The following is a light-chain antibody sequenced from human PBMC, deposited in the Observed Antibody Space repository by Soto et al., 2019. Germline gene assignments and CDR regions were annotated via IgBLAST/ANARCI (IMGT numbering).Light chain of an antibody. CDR3: QQYGRSPRT. J-gene: IGKJ2*01. CDR2: GAS. CDR1: QSVSSSY. Sequence: EIVLTQSPGTLSLSPGERATLSCRASQSVSSSYLAWYQQKPGQAPKVLIYGASSRATGIPDRFSGSGSGTDFTLTISRLEPEDFAIYFCQQYGRSPRTFGQGTKLEIK. V-gene: IGKV3-20*01.